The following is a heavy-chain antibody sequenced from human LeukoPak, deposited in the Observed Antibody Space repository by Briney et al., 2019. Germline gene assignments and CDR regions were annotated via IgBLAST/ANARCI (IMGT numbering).Heavy chain of an antibody. J-gene: IGHJ4*02. D-gene: IGHD6-6*01. CDR3: ARDFPWGSSPFDY. V-gene: IGHV3-21*01. CDR2: ISSSSSYI. CDR1: GFTFSSYS. Sequence: GESLKISCAASGFTFSSYSMNWVRQAPGKGLEWVSSISSSSSYIYYADSVKGRFTISRDNAKSSLYLQMNSLRAEDTAVYYCARDFPWGSSPFDYWGQGTLVTVSS.